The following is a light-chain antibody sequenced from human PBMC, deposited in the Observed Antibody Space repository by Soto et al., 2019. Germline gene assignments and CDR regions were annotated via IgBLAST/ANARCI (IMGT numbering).Light chain of an antibody. Sequence: QSVLTQPPSVSGAPGQGVTISCTGSTSNIGSGYDVHWYQQVPGLAPKLLIYANINRPSGVPDRFSGSKSGTSASLAITGLQAEDEADYYCQSYDNSLSAWVFGGGTQLTVL. V-gene: IGLV1-40*02. CDR2: ANI. CDR1: TSNIGSGYD. J-gene: IGLJ2*01. CDR3: QSYDNSLSAWV.